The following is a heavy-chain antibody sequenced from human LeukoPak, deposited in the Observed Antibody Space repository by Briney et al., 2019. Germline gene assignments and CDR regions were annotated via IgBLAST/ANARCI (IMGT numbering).Heavy chain of an antibody. V-gene: IGHV3-30*02. CDR1: GFTFSSYG. CDR2: IRYDGSNK. J-gene: IGHJ3*02. Sequence: GGSLRLSCAASGFTFSSYGMHWVRQAPGKGLEWVAFIRYDGSNKYYADSVKGRFTISRDNAKNSLYLQMNSLRAEDTAFYYCARGDKYGGNSVAFDIWGQGTLVTVSS. CDR3: ARGDKYGGNSVAFDI. D-gene: IGHD4-23*01.